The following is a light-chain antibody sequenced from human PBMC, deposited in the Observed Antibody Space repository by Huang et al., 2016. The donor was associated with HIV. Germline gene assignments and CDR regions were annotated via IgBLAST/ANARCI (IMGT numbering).Light chain of an antibody. Sequence: EIVMTQSPATLSVSPGQRVTLSCRANRSVSTNLAWYQQKHGQAPSLLIDGSSTRATGIPARFSGSGSGTDFSLTISGLQSEDFALYYCHQYNNWLLSFGGGTRV. CDR2: GSS. J-gene: IGKJ4*01. CDR3: HQYNNWLLS. V-gene: IGKV3-15*01. CDR1: RSVSTN.